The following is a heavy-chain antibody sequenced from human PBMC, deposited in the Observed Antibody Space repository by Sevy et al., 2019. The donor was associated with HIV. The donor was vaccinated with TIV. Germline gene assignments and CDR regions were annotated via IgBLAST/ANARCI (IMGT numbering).Heavy chain of an antibody. J-gene: IGHJ5*02. D-gene: IGHD3-22*01. CDR3: AREAYYYDSREENWFDP. CDR1: GFSFDSYG. Sequence: GGSLRLSCAVPGFSFDSYGMTWVRQAPGKGLEWVSGISGSGTRTYYADSVKGRFIISRDNSKNTLYLQMNSLRDEDTAVYYCAREAYYYDSREENWFDPWGQGTLVTVSS. CDR2: ISGSGTRT. V-gene: IGHV3-23*01.